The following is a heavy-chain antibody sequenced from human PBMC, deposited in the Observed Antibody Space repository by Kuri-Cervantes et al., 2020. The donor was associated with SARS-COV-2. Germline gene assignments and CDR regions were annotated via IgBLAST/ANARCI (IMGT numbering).Heavy chain of an antibody. D-gene: IGHD2-2*02. CDR1: GFTFSSYA. J-gene: IGHJ4*02. CDR3: ARVPNVVPAAIGGGY. V-gene: IGHV3-30-3*01. CDR2: ISYDGSNK. Sequence: GESLKISCAASGFTFSSYAMHWVRQAPGKGLEWAAVISYDGSNKYYADSVKGRFTISRDNAKNSLYLQMNSLRAEDTAVYYCARVPNVVPAAIGGGYWGQGTLVTVSS.